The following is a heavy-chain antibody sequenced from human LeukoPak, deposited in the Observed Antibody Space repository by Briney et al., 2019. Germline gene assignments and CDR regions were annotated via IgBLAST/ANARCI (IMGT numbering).Heavy chain of an antibody. Sequence: GGSLRLSCAASGFFFSSNSMSWVRQAAGKGLEWVSSISGSGCSTYYADSVKGRFTISRDSYKNMLYLQMNTMRADKAANYYCAKEDSESGDPNWFDPWGQGTLVTVSS. CDR3: AKEDSESGDPNWFDP. CDR1: GFFFSSNS. CDR2: ISGSGCST. D-gene: IGHD1-26*01. V-gene: IGHV3-23*01. J-gene: IGHJ5*02.